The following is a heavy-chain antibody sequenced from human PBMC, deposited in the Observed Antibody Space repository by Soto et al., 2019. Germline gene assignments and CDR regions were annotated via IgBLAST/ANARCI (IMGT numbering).Heavy chain of an antibody. J-gene: IGHJ4*02. CDR1: GGSISSSSYY. CDR2: IYYSGST. D-gene: IGHD2-2*02. CDR3: ARLGIVVVPAAISPFDY. V-gene: IGHV4-39*01. Sequence: SETLSLTCTVSGGSISSSSYYWGWIRQPPGKGLEWIGSIYYSGSTYYNPSLKSRVTVSVDTSKNQFSLKLSSVTAADTAVYYCARLGIVVVPAAISPFDYWGQGTLVTVSS.